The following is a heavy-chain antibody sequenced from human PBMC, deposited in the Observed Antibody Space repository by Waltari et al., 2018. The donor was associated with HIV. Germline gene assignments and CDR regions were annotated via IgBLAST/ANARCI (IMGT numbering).Heavy chain of an antibody. J-gene: IGHJ6*02. CDR1: GGSISSYY. CDR2: IYYSGST. Sequence: QVQLQESGPGLVKPSETLSLTCTVSGGSISSYYWSWIRQPPGKGLEWIGYIYYSGSTNYNPSLKSRVTISVDTSKNQFSLKLSSVTAADTAVYYCAREQLGYYYYGMDVWGQGTTVTVSS. CDR3: AREQLGYYYYGMDV. D-gene: IGHD1-1*01. V-gene: IGHV4-59*01.